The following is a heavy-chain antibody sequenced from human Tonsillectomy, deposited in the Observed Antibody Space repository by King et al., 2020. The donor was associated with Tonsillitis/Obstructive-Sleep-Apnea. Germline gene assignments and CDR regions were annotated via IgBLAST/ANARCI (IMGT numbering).Heavy chain of an antibody. J-gene: IGHJ4*02. CDR3: AKDVYSSSSYFDY. V-gene: IGHV3-23*04. Sequence: VQLVESVGGLVHPGGSLRLSCAASGFTFSSYAMSWFRQAPGKGLEWVSAISGSGGCTYYADSVKGRFTISRDNSKNTLYLQMNSLRAEDTAVYYCAKDVYSSSSYFDYWGQGTLVTVSS. D-gene: IGHD6-6*01. CDR2: ISGSGGCT. CDR1: GFTFSSYA.